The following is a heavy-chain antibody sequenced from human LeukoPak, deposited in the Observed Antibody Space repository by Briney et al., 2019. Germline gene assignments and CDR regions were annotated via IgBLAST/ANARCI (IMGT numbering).Heavy chain of an antibody. CDR2: IYYSGST. CDR3: ARVSLVRGAPDYYFDY. J-gene: IGHJ4*02. Sequence: SETLSLTCTVSGGSISSGGYYWSWIRQHPGKGLEWIGYIYYSGSTYYNPSLKSRVTMSVDTSKNQFSLKLSSVTAADTAVYYCARVSLVRGAPDYYFDYWGQGTLVTVSS. CDR1: GGSISSGGYY. V-gene: IGHV4-31*03. D-gene: IGHD3-10*01.